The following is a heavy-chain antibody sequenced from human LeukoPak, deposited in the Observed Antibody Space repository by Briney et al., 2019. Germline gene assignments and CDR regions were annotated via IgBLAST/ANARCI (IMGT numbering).Heavy chain of an antibody. J-gene: IGHJ5*02. CDR3: AGDCDYGDLNWFDP. Sequence: GASVKVSCKASGYTFTGYYMHWGRQAPGQGLEWMGWINPNSGGTNYAQKFQGRVTMTRDTSISTAYMELSRLRSDDTAVYYCAGDCDYGDLNWFDPWGQGTLVTVSS. CDR2: INPNSGGT. CDR1: GYTFTGYY. D-gene: IGHD4-17*01. V-gene: IGHV1-2*02.